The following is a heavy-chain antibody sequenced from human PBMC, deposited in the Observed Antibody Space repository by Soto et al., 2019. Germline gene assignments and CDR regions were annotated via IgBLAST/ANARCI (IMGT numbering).Heavy chain of an antibody. CDR3: ARKDEYGAYAPGGY. J-gene: IGHJ4*02. Sequence: QVQLVESGGGVVQPGRSLRLSCAASGFSFSSYGMHWVRQAPGKGLEWLAVIWYDGSKKYYADSVKGRFTVSRDNSENTLDMQMNSLTGEDTAVYYCARKDEYGAYAPGGYWGQGTLVIVSS. V-gene: IGHV3-33*01. CDR1: GFSFSSYG. CDR2: IWYDGSKK. D-gene: IGHD5-12*01.